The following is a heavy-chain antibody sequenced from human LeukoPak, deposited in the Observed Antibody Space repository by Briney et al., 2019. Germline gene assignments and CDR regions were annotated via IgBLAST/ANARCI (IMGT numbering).Heavy chain of an antibody. Sequence: GGSLRLSCAASGFSLSSYEMNWVRQAPGKGLEWVSHISSRGSTIYYADSVKGRLTIPRDNAKNSLYLQMNSLRAEDTAVCYCARVGWVLRYAFDIWGQGTMVTVSS. CDR1: GFSLSSYE. CDR3: ARVGWVLRYAFDI. J-gene: IGHJ3*02. CDR2: ISSRGSTI. D-gene: IGHD3-16*01. V-gene: IGHV3-48*03.